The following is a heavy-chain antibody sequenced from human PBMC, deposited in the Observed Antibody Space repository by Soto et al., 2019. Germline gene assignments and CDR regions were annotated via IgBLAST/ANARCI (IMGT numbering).Heavy chain of an antibody. CDR3: ARAHGSGWGAFDI. J-gene: IGHJ3*02. D-gene: IGHD3-10*01. CDR2: IYHSGST. CDR1: GGSIISGGYS. V-gene: IGHV4-30-2*01. Sequence: SETLSLTCAVAGGSIISGGYSWSWIRQPPGKGLEWIGYIYHSGSTYYNPSLKSRVTISVDRSKNQFSLKLSSVTAADTAVYYCARAHGSGWGAFDIWGQGTMVT.